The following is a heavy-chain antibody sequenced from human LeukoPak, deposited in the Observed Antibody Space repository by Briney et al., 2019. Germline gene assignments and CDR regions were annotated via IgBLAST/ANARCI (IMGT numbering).Heavy chain of an antibody. D-gene: IGHD6-19*01. Sequence: GGSLRLSCAASGFTFSGFAMSWVRQAPGKGLEWISTITDDGAGAFYIDSVRGRFTISRDNSKNTLFLQVNTLRAEDTALYYCARVPGWDSSGWHGEDWFDPWGQGTLVTVSS. CDR1: GFTFSGFA. CDR2: ITDDGAGA. CDR3: ARVPGWDSSGWHGEDWFDP. J-gene: IGHJ5*02. V-gene: IGHV3-23*01.